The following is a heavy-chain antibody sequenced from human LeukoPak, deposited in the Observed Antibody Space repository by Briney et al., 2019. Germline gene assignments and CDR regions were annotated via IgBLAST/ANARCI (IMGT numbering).Heavy chain of an antibody. D-gene: IGHD4-17*01. Sequence: PSETLSLTCTVSGGSTSSYYWSWIRQPPGKGLEWIGYIYCSGSTNYNPSLKSRVTISVDTSKNQFSLKLSSVTAADTAVYYCARADGHVGAFDIWGQGTMVTVSS. CDR1: GGSTSSYY. CDR3: ARADGHVGAFDI. J-gene: IGHJ3*02. V-gene: IGHV4-59*01. CDR2: IYCSGST.